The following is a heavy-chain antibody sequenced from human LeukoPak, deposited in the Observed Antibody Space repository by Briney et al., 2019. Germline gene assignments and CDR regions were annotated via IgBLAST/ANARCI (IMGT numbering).Heavy chain of an antibody. D-gene: IGHD3-22*01. CDR1: GGTFNSYA. CDR2: IIPIFRKA. V-gene: IGHV1-69*05. CDR3: ASTYYYDSSGYYEG. Sequence: SVNVSYKASGGTFNSYAISWVRQAPGQGREGMGGIIPIFRKANYAQKFQGRVTITTDESTSTAYLELSSLRPEDTAVQYCASTYYYDSSGYYEGWGQGTLVTVSS. J-gene: IGHJ4*02.